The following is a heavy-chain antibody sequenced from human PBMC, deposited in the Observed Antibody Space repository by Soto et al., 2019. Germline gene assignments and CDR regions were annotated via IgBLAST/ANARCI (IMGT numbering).Heavy chain of an antibody. CDR2: IIPIFGTA. CDR3: AREADYGCPPGTHQLWFDP. Sequence: GASVKVSCKASGGTFSSYAISWVRQAPGQGLEWMGGIIPIFGTANYAQKFQGRVTITADESTSTAYMELSSLRSEDTAVYYCAREADYGCPPGTHQLWFDPLAPGTLVTVSS. V-gene: IGHV1-69*13. D-gene: IGHD4-17*01. CDR1: GGTFSSYA. J-gene: IGHJ5*02.